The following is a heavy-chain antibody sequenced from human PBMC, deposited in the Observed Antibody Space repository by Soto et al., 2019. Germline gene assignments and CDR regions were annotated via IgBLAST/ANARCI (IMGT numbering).Heavy chain of an antibody. J-gene: IGHJ3*02. V-gene: IGHV3-30*18. CDR1: GFTFSSYG. Sequence: QVQLVESGGGVVQPGRSLRLSCVASGFTFSSYGMHWVRQAPGKGLEWVAVISYDGSNKYYADSVKGRFTISRDNSKNTLYLQMNSLRAEDTAVYYCAKGGEAWQAPAGADIWGQGTMVTVSS. CDR3: AKGGEAWQAPAGADI. D-gene: IGHD2-2*01. CDR2: ISYDGSNK.